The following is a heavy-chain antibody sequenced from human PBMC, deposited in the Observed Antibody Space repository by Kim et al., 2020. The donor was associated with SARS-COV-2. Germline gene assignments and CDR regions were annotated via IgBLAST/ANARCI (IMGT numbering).Heavy chain of an antibody. CDR1: GFTFSSYA. Sequence: GSLRLSCAASGFTFSSYAMHWVRQAPGKGLEWVAVISYDGSNKYYADSVKGRFTISRDNSKNTLYLQMNSLRAEDTAVYYCASGVLRYFDWLLSNYYGMDVWGQGTTVTVSS. D-gene: IGHD3-9*01. V-gene: IGHV3-30*04. CDR2: ISYDGSNK. J-gene: IGHJ6*02. CDR3: ASGVLRYFDWLLSNYYGMDV.